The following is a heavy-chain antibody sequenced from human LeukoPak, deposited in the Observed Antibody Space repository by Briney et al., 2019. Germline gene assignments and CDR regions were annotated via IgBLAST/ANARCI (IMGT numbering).Heavy chain of an antibody. J-gene: IGHJ4*02. CDR2: FDPEDGET. CDR3: ATDPWAIGGAPPS. CDR1: GYTFTSYD. D-gene: IGHD3-16*01. Sequence: ASVKVSCKASGYTFTSYDINWVRQATGQGLEWMGGFDPEDGETIYAQKFQGRVTMTEDTSTDTAYMELSSLRSEDTAVYYCATDPWAIGGAPPSWGQGTLVTVSS. V-gene: IGHV1-24*01.